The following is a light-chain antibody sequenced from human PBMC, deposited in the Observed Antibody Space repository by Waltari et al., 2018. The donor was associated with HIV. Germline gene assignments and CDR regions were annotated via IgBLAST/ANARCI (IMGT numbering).Light chain of an antibody. CDR2: EVT. Sequence: QSALTQPPSASGSLGQSVTISCTGSSSDLGAYDFVSWFQQHPHSAPKLLLYEVTRWPSTVSDRFSGSRAGNTAFLTVAGLQPDDEATYFCSSYGDSLRVLFGGGTNVTVL. V-gene: IGLV2-8*01. CDR3: SSYGDSLRVL. J-gene: IGLJ3*02. CDR1: SSDLGAYDF.